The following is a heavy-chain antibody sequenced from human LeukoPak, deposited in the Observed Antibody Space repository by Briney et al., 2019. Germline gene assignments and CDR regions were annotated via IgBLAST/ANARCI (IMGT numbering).Heavy chain of an antibody. Sequence: SETLSLTCAVYGGSFSGYYWSWIRQPPGKGLEWIGEINHSGSTNYNPSLKSRVTISVDTSKNQFSLKLSSVTAADTAVYYCARGGKVVRGVSDFDYWGQGTLVTVSS. D-gene: IGHD3-10*01. J-gene: IGHJ4*02. CDR1: GGSFSGYY. V-gene: IGHV4-34*01. CDR3: ARGGKVVRGVSDFDY. CDR2: INHSGST.